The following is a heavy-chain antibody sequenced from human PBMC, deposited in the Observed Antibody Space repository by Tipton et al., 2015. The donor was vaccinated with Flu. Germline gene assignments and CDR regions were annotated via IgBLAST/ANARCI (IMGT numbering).Heavy chain of an antibody. CDR2: IHYSGNT. V-gene: IGHV4-59*08. J-gene: IGHJ4*02. CDR3: ARLSYYDVDLKNFYFDY. Sequence: TLSLTCTVSGVSISSYYWSWIRQPPGKGLEWIAYIHYSGNTNYNPSLKSRITISLDTSNNQFSLKLRSVTAADTAVYYCARLSYYDVDLKNFYFDYWGQGALVTVSS. CDR1: GVSISSYY. D-gene: IGHD3-10*02.